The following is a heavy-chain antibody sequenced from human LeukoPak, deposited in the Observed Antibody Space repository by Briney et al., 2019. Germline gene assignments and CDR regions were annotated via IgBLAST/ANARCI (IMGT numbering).Heavy chain of an antibody. Sequence: GGSLRLSCAASGFTVSSNYMSWVRQAPGKGLEWVSVISGSGGSTYYADSVKGRFTISRDNSKNTLYLQMNSLRAEDTAVYYCAKSGVRGVITFQLDYWGQGTLVTVSS. V-gene: IGHV3-23*01. J-gene: IGHJ4*02. CDR2: ISGSGGST. CDR1: GFTVSSNY. D-gene: IGHD3-10*01. CDR3: AKSGVRGVITFQLDY.